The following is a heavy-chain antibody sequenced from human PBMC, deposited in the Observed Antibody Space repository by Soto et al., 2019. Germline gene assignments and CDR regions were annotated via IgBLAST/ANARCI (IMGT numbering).Heavy chain of an antibody. CDR3: ARTYSSSPGGYYFDY. CDR1: GGSFSGYY. J-gene: IGHJ4*02. Sequence: QVQLQQWGAGLLKPSETLSLTCAVYGGSFSGYYWSWIRQPPGKGLEWIGEINHSGSTNYNPSLKSRVTISVDTSKNQLSLKLSSVTAADTAVYYCARTYSSSPGGYYFDYWGQGTLVTVSS. D-gene: IGHD6-6*01. V-gene: IGHV4-34*01. CDR2: INHSGST.